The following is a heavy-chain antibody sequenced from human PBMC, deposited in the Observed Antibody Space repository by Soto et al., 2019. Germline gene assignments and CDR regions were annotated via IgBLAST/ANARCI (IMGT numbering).Heavy chain of an antibody. V-gene: IGHV1-69*13. J-gene: IGHJ4*02. CDR3: ARDGGYSYGPEDY. CDR1: GGTFSSYA. D-gene: IGHD5-18*01. Sequence: SVKVSCKASGGTFSSYAISWVRQAPGQGLEWMGGIIPIFGTANYAQKFQGRVTITADESTSTAYMELSSLRSEDTAVYYCARDGGYSYGPEDYWGQGTLVTVSS. CDR2: IIPIFGTA.